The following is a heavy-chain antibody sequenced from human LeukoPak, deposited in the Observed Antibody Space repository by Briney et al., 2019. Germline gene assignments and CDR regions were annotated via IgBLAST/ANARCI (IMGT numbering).Heavy chain of an antibody. CDR2: VTVSGGGT. Sequence: GGSLRLSCTASGFTFSSYAMSWVREAPGKGLEWVSTVTVSGGGTYYGDSVKGRFTISRDNSKNTLYLQMNSLRAEDTAVYYCAKRAARPAYYFDFWGQGTLVTISS. V-gene: IGHV3-23*01. CDR3: AKRAARPAYYFDF. CDR1: GFTFSSYA. J-gene: IGHJ4*02. D-gene: IGHD6-6*01.